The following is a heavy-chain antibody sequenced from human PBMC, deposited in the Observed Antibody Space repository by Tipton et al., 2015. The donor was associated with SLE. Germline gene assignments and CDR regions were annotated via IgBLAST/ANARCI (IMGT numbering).Heavy chain of an antibody. CDR3: ARGGEWELPRDYYYGMDV. Sequence: TLSLTCTVSGGSISSSSYYWGWIRQPPGKGLEWIGSIYYSGSTYYNPSLKSRVTISVDTSKNQFSLKLSSVTAADTAVYYCARGGEWELPRDYYYGMDVWGQGTTVTVSS. CDR1: GGSISSSSYY. D-gene: IGHD1-26*01. V-gene: IGHV4-39*01. J-gene: IGHJ6*02. CDR2: IYYSGST.